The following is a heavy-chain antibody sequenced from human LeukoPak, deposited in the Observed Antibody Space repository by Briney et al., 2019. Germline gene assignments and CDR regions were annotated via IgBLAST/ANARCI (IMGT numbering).Heavy chain of an antibody. CDR3: ARGLNDSWTGENY. CDR1: GGSFSGYY. D-gene: IGHD3-3*01. Sequence: SETLSLTCAVYGGSFSGYYWNWIRQPPGKGLEWIGEINHSGSTNYNPTPKSRVTISLDTSKSQFSLKVRYVTAADTAVYYCARGLNDSWTGENYWGQGTLVTVSS. CDR2: INHSGST. J-gene: IGHJ4*02. V-gene: IGHV4-34*01.